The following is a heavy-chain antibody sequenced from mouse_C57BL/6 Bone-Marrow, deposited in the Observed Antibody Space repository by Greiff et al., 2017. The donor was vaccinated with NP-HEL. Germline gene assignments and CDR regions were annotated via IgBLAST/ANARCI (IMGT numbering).Heavy chain of an antibody. CDR3: APMVTTYYYAMDY. Sequence: EVQLQQSGPELVKPGASVKMSCKASGYTFTDYNMHWVKQSHGKSLEWIGYINPNNGGTSYNQKFKGKATLTVNKSASTAYMELRSLTSEDSAVYYCAPMVTTYYYAMDYWGQGTSVTVSS. D-gene: IGHD2-2*01. J-gene: IGHJ4*01. CDR1: GYTFTDYN. V-gene: IGHV1-22*01. CDR2: INPNNGGT.